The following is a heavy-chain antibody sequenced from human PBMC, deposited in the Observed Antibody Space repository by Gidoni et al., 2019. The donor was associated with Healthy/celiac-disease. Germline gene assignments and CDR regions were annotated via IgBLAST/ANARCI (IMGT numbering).Heavy chain of an antibody. CDR3: ARETGYCSGGSCYRLYGMDV. J-gene: IGHJ6*02. V-gene: IGHV4-31*03. CDR2: IYVSGST. CDR1: GGSISSGGYY. Sequence: QVQLQESGPGLVKTSQTLSLTCTVSGGSISSGGYYWSWIRQHPGKGLEWIGYIYVSGSTYYNPSLKSRVTISVDTSKNQFSLKLSSVTAADTAVYYCARETGYCSGGSCYRLYGMDVWGQGTTVTVSS. D-gene: IGHD2-15*01.